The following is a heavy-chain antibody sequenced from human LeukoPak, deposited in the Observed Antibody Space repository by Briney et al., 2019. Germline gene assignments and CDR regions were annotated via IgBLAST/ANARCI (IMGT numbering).Heavy chain of an antibody. J-gene: IGHJ5*02. V-gene: IGHV1-2*02. Sequence: ASVKVSCKASGYTFTGYYMHWVRQAPGRGLEWMGWINPNSGATKYAQKFQGRVTMTRDTSISTAYMEVSRLRFDDTAVYYCARDGGWYQLLWWFDPWGQGTQVTVSS. CDR1: GYTFTGYY. CDR3: ARDGGWYQLLWWFDP. D-gene: IGHD2-2*01. CDR2: INPNSGAT.